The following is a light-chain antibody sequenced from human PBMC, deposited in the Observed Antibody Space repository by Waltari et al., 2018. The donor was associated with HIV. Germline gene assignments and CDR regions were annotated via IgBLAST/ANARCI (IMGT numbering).Light chain of an antibody. Sequence: QSVLTQAPSASGTPGQRVTTSCSGSSSNSETNTVNWYQQLPGTAPKLLIYSSNQRPSGVPARFSGSKSGTSATLAISGLQSEDEADYYCAAWDDSLNGPVFGGGTKLTVL. J-gene: IGLJ2*01. CDR2: SSN. CDR1: SSNSETNT. CDR3: AAWDDSLNGPV. V-gene: IGLV1-44*01.